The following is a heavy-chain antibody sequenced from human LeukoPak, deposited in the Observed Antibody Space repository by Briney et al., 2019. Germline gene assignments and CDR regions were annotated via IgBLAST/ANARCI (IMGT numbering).Heavy chain of an antibody. D-gene: IGHD2/OR15-2a*01. CDR1: GGSFSGYY. V-gene: IGHV4-34*01. Sequence: SETLSLTCAVYGGSFSGYYWSWIRQSPWKGLEWIGEINPSGSTNYNPSLKSRVTTSVDKSKNHFSLKLSSVTAADTAVYYCARNMVGETTFDYWGQGTLVTVSS. CDR3: ARNMVGETTFDY. CDR2: INPSGST. J-gene: IGHJ4*02.